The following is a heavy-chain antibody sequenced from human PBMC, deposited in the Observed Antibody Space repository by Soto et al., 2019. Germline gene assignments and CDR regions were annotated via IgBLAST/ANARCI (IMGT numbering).Heavy chain of an antibody. V-gene: IGHV1-46*01. D-gene: IGHD5-12*01. Sequence: ASVKVSCKASGYTFTSYYMHWVRQAPGQGLEWMGIINPSGGGTSYAQKFQGRVTMTRDTSTSTVYMELSSLRSEDTAVYYCARSLGSRVVPTVATIGYWGQGTLVTVSS. J-gene: IGHJ4*02. CDR1: GYTFTSYY. CDR2: INPSGGGT. CDR3: ARSLGSRVVPTVATIGY.